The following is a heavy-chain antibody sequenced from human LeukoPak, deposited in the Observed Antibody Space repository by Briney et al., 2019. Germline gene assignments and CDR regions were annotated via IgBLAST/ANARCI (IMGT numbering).Heavy chain of an antibody. V-gene: IGHV3-30*18. Sequence: GGSLRLSCAASGFTFSSYGMHWVRQAPGKGLEWVAVISYDGSNKYYADSVKGRFTISRDNSKNTLYLQMNSLRAEDTAVYYCAKDLGGLFGDGDSRGIDYWGQGTLVTVSS. CDR2: ISYDGSNK. CDR3: AKDLGGLFGDGDSRGIDY. J-gene: IGHJ4*02. CDR1: GFTFSSYG. D-gene: IGHD4-17*01.